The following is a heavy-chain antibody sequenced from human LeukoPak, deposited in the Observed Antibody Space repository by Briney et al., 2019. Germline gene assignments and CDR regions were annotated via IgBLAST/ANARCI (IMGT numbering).Heavy chain of an antibody. D-gene: IGHD3-10*01. Sequence: SETLSLTCTVSGGSISSYCWSWIRQPPGKGLEWIGYIYYSGSTNYNPSLKSRVTISVDTSKNQFSLKLSSVTAADTAVYYCARDPGYGSGSFDYWGQGTLVTVSS. CDR3: ARDPGYGSGSFDY. CDR1: GGSISSYC. V-gene: IGHV4-59*01. CDR2: IYYSGST. J-gene: IGHJ4*02.